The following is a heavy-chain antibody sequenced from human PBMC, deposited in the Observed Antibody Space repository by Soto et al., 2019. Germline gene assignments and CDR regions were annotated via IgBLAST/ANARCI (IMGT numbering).Heavy chain of an antibody. Sequence: QITLKESGPTLVKPTQTLTLTCTFSGFSLSTSGVGVGWIRQPPGKALEWLALIYWDDDKRYSPSLKSRLTITKDTSKNQVVLTMTNMDPVDTATYYCAHIGADIVVVPAARYYYYYYMDVWGKGTTVTVSS. V-gene: IGHV2-5*02. J-gene: IGHJ6*03. CDR1: GFSLSTSGVG. CDR3: AHIGADIVVVPAARYYYYYYMDV. CDR2: IYWDDDK. D-gene: IGHD2-2*01.